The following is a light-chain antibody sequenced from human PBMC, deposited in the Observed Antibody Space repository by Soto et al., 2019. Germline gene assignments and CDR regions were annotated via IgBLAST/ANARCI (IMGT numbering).Light chain of an antibody. CDR1: SSDVGGYDF. V-gene: IGLV2-11*01. J-gene: IGLJ2*01. CDR2: DVS. Sequence: QSVLTQPRSVSGSPGQSVTISCTGTSSDVGGYDFVSWYQQHPGKAPKLMISDVSKRPSGVPDRFSGSKSGNTASLTISGLQAEDEDDYYCCSYAGDLALFGGGTKVPV. CDR3: CSYAGDLAL.